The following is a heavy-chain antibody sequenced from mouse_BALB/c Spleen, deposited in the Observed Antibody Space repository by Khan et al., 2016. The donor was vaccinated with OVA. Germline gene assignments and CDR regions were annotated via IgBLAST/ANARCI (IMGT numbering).Heavy chain of an antibody. D-gene: IGHD2-10*01. J-gene: IGHJ4*01. CDR2: INTYTGEP. CDR3: ARPPYFSYTLDH. V-gene: IGHV9-3-1*01. Sequence: QIQLVQSGPELKKPGETVKISCKASGYTFTNYGMNWVKQSPGKALKWMGWINTYTGEPTYADDFKGRVAFSLETSASTAYLQINNRKNVDTATYFCARPPYFSYTLDHWGQGTSVTVSS. CDR1: GYTFTNYG.